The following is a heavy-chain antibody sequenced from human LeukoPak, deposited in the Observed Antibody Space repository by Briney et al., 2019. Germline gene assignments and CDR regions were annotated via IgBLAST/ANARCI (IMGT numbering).Heavy chain of an antibody. CDR3: ARANEWEPLPFDY. Sequence: PGGSLRLSCAASGFTFSSYGMPWVRQAPGKGLEWVAVIWYDGSNKYYADSVKGRFTISRDNSKNTLYLQMNSLRAEDTAVYYCARANEWEPLPFDYWGQGTLVTVSS. J-gene: IGHJ4*02. D-gene: IGHD1-26*01. CDR1: GFTFSSYG. CDR2: IWYDGSNK. V-gene: IGHV3-33*01.